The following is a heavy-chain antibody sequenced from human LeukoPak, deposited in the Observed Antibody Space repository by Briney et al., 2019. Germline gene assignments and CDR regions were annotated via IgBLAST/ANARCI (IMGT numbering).Heavy chain of an antibody. V-gene: IGHV1-3*03. CDR1: GYDFTKYA. D-gene: IGHD2-15*01. CDR2: IDAGNGKT. Sequence: GASVKVSCKASGYDFTKYAVQWVRQAPGQRLEWMGWIDAGNGKTKYSPDFQGRVIISRDTSANIAYMELSSLRSDDMAVYYCARGSWSATLTAYYLDCWGQGTLATVSS. CDR3: ARGSWSATLTAYYLDC. J-gene: IGHJ4*02.